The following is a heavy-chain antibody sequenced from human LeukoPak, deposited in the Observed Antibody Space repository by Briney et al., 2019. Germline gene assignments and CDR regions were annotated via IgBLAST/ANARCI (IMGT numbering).Heavy chain of an antibody. CDR1: GYTFTGYY. Sequence: GESLKISCKGSGYTFTGYYIHWVRQAPGQGLEWMGRINPNSGGTNYAQKFQGRVTMTRDTSITTAYMELSSLTSDDTAVYYCARVFHSSTWVDAFDIWGQGTMVTVSS. D-gene: IGHD6-13*01. CDR3: ARVFHSSTWVDAFDI. CDR2: INPNSGGT. V-gene: IGHV1-2*06. J-gene: IGHJ3*02.